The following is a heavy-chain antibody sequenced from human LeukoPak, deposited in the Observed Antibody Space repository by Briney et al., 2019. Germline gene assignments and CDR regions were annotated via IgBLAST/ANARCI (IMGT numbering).Heavy chain of an antibody. Sequence: PGGSLRLSCAASGFTFDDYAMHWVRQAPGKGLEWVSGISWNSGSIGYADSVKGRFTISRDNAKNSLYLQMNSLRAEDTALYYCAKLTASPYYYYGMDVWGQGTTVTVSS. CDR2: ISWNSGSI. CDR3: AKLTASPYYYYGMDV. J-gene: IGHJ6*02. V-gene: IGHV3-9*01. D-gene: IGHD1-20*01. CDR1: GFTFDDYA.